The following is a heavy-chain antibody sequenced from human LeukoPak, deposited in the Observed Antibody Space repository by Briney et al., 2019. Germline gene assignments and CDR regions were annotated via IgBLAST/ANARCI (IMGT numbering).Heavy chain of an antibody. Sequence: PGGSLRLSCAASGFTFSSYEMNWVRQAPGKGLEWVSYISSSGSTIYYADSVKGRFTISRDNAKDSVYLQMNSLRAEDTAIYYCATDSSGYLGPWGPGTLVTVSS. V-gene: IGHV3-48*03. CDR1: GFTFSSYE. D-gene: IGHD3-22*01. J-gene: IGHJ5*02. CDR2: ISSSGSTI. CDR3: ATDSSGYLGP.